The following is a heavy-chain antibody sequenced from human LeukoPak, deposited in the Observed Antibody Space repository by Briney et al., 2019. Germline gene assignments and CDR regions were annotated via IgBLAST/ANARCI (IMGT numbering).Heavy chain of an antibody. CDR2: LYSGGST. V-gene: IGHV3-66*01. J-gene: IGHJ3*02. Sequence: GGSLRLSCAASGFTVSSNYMSWVRQAPGKGLEWVSVLYSGGSTYYADSVKGRFTISRDNSKNTLYLQMNSLRAEDTAVYYCARAHYGSGSRFYAFDIWGQGTMVTVSS. CDR1: GFTVSSNY. D-gene: IGHD3-10*01. CDR3: ARAHYGSGSRFYAFDI.